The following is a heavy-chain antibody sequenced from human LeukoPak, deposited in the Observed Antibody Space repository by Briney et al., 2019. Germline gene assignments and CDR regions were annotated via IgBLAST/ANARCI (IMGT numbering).Heavy chain of an antibody. CDR3: ARAPSEIGGYYPEYFRH. CDR2: IKSDGGT. Sequence: GGSLRLSCAASGFTFSTYWMHWVRQAPGKGLLWVARIKSDGGTNYADSVKGRFTISRDNAKKTVSLQMNSLRPEDTGVYYCARAPSEIGGYYPEYFRHWGKGTLVTVSS. D-gene: IGHD3-22*01. V-gene: IGHV3-74*01. CDR1: GFTFSTYW. J-gene: IGHJ1*01.